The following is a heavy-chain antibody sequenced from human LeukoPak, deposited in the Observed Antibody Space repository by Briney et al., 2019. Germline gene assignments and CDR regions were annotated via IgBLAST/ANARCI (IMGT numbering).Heavy chain of an antibody. Sequence: PSETLSLTCNISGVPITDYYWSWIRLAPRRGLEWIGYMYYSGDSNSNPSLEGRVTMSADTSTNQFSLRLTSVTAADTAIYYCARESPSTGNWFDPWGQGILVTVSS. J-gene: IGHJ5*02. CDR2: MYYSGDS. CDR1: GVPITDYY. V-gene: IGHV4-59*01. CDR3: ARESPSTGNWFDP. D-gene: IGHD1-14*01.